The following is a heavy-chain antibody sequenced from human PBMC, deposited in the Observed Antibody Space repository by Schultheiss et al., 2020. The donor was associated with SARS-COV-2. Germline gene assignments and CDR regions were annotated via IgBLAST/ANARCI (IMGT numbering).Heavy chain of an antibody. J-gene: IGHJ4*02. CDR3: ARVKYYDILTGYPNVDYFDY. CDR2: INPNSGGT. D-gene: IGHD3-9*01. Sequence: ASVKVSCKASGYTFTGYYMHWVRQAPGQGLEWMGWINPNSGGTNYAQRFQGRVTMTTDTSISTVYMELTRLTSDDTALYYCARVKYYDILTGYPNVDYFDYWGQGTLVTVSS. V-gene: IGHV1-2*02. CDR1: GYTFTGYY.